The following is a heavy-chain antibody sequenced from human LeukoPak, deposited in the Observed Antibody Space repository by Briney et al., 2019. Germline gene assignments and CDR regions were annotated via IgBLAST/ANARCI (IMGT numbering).Heavy chain of an antibody. J-gene: IGHJ4*02. CDR3: ASRRVSRMVRGVINFDY. CDR2: MNPNSGNT. D-gene: IGHD3-10*01. CDR1: GYTFTSYD. Sequence: GASVKVSCKASGYTFTSYDINWVRQATGQGLEWMGWMNPNSGNTGYAQKFQGRVTMTRNTSISTAYMELSSLRSEDTAVYYCASRRVSRMVRGVINFDYWGQGTLVTVSS. V-gene: IGHV1-8*01.